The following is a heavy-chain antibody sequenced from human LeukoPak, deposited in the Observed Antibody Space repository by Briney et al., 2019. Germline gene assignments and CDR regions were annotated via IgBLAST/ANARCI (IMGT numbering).Heavy chain of an antibody. CDR3: ARLGKWFGDAYYYGMDV. CDR2: ISSSGSTI. J-gene: IGHJ6*02. D-gene: IGHD3-10*01. V-gene: IGHV3-48*03. Sequence: GGSLRLSCAASGFTFSSYEMNWVRQAPGKGLEWVSYISSSGSTICYADSVKGRFTISRDNAKNSLYLQMNSLRAEDTAVYYCARLGKWFGDAYYYGMDVWGQGTTVTVSS. CDR1: GFTFSSYE.